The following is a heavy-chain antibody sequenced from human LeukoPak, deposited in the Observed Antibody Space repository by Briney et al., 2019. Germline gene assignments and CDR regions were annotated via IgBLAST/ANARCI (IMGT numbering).Heavy chain of an antibody. V-gene: IGHV1-46*01. CDR1: GYTFTSYG. Sequence: ASVKVSCKASGYTFTSYGISWVRQAPGQGLEWMGMIYPRDGSTSYAQKFQGRVTVTRDTSTSTVHMELSGLRSEDTAVYYCARDQEGFDYWGQGTLVTVSS. CDR3: ARDQEGFDY. CDR2: IYPRDGST. J-gene: IGHJ4*02.